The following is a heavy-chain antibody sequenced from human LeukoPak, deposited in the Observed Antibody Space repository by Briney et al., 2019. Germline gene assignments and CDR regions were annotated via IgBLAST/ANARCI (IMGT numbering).Heavy chain of an antibody. J-gene: IGHJ5*02. CDR3: VRGFCGGDCYLSYNWFDP. V-gene: IGHV1-2*02. Sequence: ASVKVSCKASGYTFTGYYMHWVRQAPGQGLEWMGWINPNSGGTNYAQKFQGRVTMTRDTSISTAYMELSRLRSDDTVVYYCVRGFCGGDCYLSYNWFDPWGQGTLVTVSS. CDR1: GYTFTGYY. D-gene: IGHD2-21*02. CDR2: INPNSGGT.